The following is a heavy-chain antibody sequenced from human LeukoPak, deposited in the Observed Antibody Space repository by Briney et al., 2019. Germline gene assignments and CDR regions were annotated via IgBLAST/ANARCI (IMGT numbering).Heavy chain of an antibody. J-gene: IGHJ4*02. CDR3: ARQRYYYDSSVLDY. CDR2: IYYSGST. CDR1: GGSISSSSYY. D-gene: IGHD3-22*01. Sequence: PSETLSLTCTVSGGSISSSSYYWGWIRQPPGKGLEWIGSIYYSGSTYYNPSLKSRVTISVDTSKNQFSLKLSSVTAADTAVYYCARQRYYYDSSVLDYWGQGTLVTVSS. V-gene: IGHV4-39*01.